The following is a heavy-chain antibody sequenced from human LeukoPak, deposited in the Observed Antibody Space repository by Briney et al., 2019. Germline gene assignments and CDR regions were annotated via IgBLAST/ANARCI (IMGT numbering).Heavy chain of an antibody. Sequence: EASVKVSRKASGGTFSSYAISWVRQAPGQGLEWMGGIIPIFGTANYAQKFQGRVTITADESTSTAYMELSSLRSEDTAVYYWARGRCSITSGPGDTWFAPGAQGTLATVSP. CDR2: IIPIFGTA. CDR1: GGTFSSYA. J-gene: IGHJ5*02. V-gene: IGHV1-69*01. CDR3: ARGRCSITSGPGDTWFAP. D-gene: IGHD2-2*01.